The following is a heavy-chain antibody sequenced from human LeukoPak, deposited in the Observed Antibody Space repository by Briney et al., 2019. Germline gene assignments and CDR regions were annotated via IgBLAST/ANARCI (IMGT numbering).Heavy chain of an antibody. D-gene: IGHD1-26*01. CDR1: GFTFDDYA. V-gene: IGHV3-9*01. J-gene: IGHJ6*03. CDR2: ISWNSGSI. CDR3: ARATLVGASYYYYMDV. Sequence: GGSLRLSCAASGFTFDDYAMHWVRQAPGKGLEWVSGISWNSGSIGYADSVKGRFTISRDNAKNSLYLQMNSLRAEDTALYYCARATLVGASYYYYMDVWGKGTTVTVSS.